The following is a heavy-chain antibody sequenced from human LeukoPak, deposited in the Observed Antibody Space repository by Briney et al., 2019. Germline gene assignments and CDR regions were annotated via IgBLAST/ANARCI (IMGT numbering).Heavy chain of an antibody. D-gene: IGHD6-13*01. J-gene: IGHJ4*02. Sequence: AESLQISCKGSGYRFTSYWISCVRQMPGKGLEWMGRIDPSDSYTNYSPSFQGHVTISADKSISTAYLQWSSLKASDTAMYYCARRGSSWSKPNDYWGQGTLVTVSS. CDR1: GYRFTSYW. V-gene: IGHV5-10-1*01. CDR3: ARRGSSWSKPNDY. CDR2: IDPSDSYT.